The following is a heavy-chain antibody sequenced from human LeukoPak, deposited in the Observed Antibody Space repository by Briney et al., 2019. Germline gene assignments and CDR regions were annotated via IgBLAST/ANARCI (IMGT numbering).Heavy chain of an antibody. J-gene: IGHJ4*02. CDR3: ARVSTVALNDY. Sequence: GGSLRLSCAASGFTFDDYGMNWVRQAPGKGLEWVSYISSSSSTIYYADSVKGRFTISRDNAKNSLYLQMNSLKAEDTAVYYCARVSTVALNDYWGQGTLVTVSS. CDR1: GFTFDDYG. CDR2: ISSSSSTI. V-gene: IGHV3-48*01. D-gene: IGHD4-23*01.